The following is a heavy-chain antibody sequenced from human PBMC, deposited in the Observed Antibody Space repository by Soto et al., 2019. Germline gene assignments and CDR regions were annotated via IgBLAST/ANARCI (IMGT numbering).Heavy chain of an antibody. J-gene: IGHJ4*02. D-gene: IGHD5-18*01. Sequence: QVQLQESGPGLVKPSETLSLTCIVSGGSISNSYWSWIRQPPGKGLERIGYIYYSGSSNYNPSLPFRAPIYEDSSKQRFSRKLSSVTAADAGVYYCERHRYSYGVEYFDYWGQGTLVTVSS. CDR1: GGSISNSY. V-gene: IGHV4-59*08. CDR2: IYYSGSS. CDR3: ERHRYSYGVEYFDY.